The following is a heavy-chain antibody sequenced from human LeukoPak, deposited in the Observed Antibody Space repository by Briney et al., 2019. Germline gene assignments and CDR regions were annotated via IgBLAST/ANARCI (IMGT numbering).Heavy chain of an antibody. Sequence: PGGSLRLSCAASGFTFSSYAMSWVRQAPGKGLEWVSTISGSGGITYYADSMKGRFTISKDSSKNTLYLQMTSLRAEDTAVYYCAKPLYSGKARNFFDYWGQGTLVTVSS. D-gene: IGHD4-23*01. V-gene: IGHV3-23*01. J-gene: IGHJ4*02. CDR2: ISGSGGIT. CDR3: AKPLYSGKARNFFDY. CDR1: GFTFSSYA.